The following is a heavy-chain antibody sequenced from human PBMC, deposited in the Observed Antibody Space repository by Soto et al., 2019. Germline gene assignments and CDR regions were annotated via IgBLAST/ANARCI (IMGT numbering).Heavy chain of an antibody. CDR2: IYYSGST. J-gene: IGHJ3*01. V-gene: IGHV4-59*08. Sequence: QVQLQESGTGLVKPSEPLSLTCTVSGGSISSYYWSWIRQPPGKGLEWIGYIYYSGSTNYNPSLKSRVTISVDTSKTPFSMKLRAVTAADTDVYYCARIVVRVWETTGVWETDAFDVWGQGTMVTVSS. CDR3: ARIVVRVWETTGVWETDAFDV. D-gene: IGHD3-3*01. CDR1: GGSISSYY.